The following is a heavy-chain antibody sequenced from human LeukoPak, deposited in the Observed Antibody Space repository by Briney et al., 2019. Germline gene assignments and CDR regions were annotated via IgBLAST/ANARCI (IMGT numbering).Heavy chain of an antibody. CDR1: GGSFSGYY. CDR2: INHSGST. CDR3: ARVTDVSVAGMGSFDY. D-gene: IGHD6-19*01. Sequence: SETLSLTCAVYGGSFSGYYWSWIRQPPGKGLEWIGEINHSGSTNYNPSLQSRVTISVDTSKNQFSLKLRSVTAADTAVYFCARVTDVSVAGMGSFDYWGQGALVTVSS. V-gene: IGHV4-34*01. J-gene: IGHJ4*02.